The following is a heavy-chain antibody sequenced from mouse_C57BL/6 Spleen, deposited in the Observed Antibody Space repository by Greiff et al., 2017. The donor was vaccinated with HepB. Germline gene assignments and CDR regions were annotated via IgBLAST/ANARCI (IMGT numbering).Heavy chain of an antibody. CDR3: ARPYYGSSYDAMDY. D-gene: IGHD1-1*01. CDR2: ISSGSSTI. V-gene: IGHV5-17*01. Sequence: EVQLQESGGGLVKPGGSLKLSCAASGFTFSDYGMHWVRQAPEKGLEWVAYISSGSSTIYYADTVKGRFTISRDNAKNTLFLQMTSLRSEDTAMYYCARPYYGSSYDAMDYWGQGTSVTVSS. J-gene: IGHJ4*01. CDR1: GFTFSDYG.